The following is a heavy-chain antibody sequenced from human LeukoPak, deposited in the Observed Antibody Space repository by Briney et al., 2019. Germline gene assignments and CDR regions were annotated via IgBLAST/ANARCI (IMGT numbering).Heavy chain of an antibody. Sequence: GGSLRLSCAASGFTFSSYEMNWVRQAPGKGLEWVSYISSSGSTIYYADSVKGRFTISRDNAKNSLYLQMNSLRAEDTAVYYCARPGGTVTTYYYYGMDVWGQGTTVTVSS. CDR2: ISSSGSTI. D-gene: IGHD4-17*01. CDR3: ARPGGTVTTYYYYGMDV. CDR1: GFTFSSYE. J-gene: IGHJ6*02. V-gene: IGHV3-48*03.